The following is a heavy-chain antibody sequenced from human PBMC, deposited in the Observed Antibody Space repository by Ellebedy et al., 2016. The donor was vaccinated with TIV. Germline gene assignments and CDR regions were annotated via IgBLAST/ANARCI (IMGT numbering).Heavy chain of an antibody. D-gene: IGHD3-22*01. CDR2: ISSSSSYI. CDR1: GFTFSSYS. V-gene: IGHV3-21*01. J-gene: IGHJ3*02. Sequence: GESLKISCAASGFTFSSYSMNWVRQAPGKGLEWVSSISSSSSYIYYADSVKGRFTISRDNAKNALYLQMNSLRAEDTAVYYCARDRSITMIVVVITTEAFDIWGQGTMVTVSS. CDR3: ARDRSITMIVVVITTEAFDI.